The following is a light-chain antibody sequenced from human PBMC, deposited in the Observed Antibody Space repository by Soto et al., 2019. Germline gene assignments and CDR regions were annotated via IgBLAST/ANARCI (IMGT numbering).Light chain of an antibody. J-gene: IGKJ1*01. CDR3: QQYNNWPPWT. CDR2: GAS. V-gene: IGKV3-15*01. CDR1: QNIGNK. Sequence: IVMTQSPGTLSVSPGERATLSCRASQNIGNKVGWYQQKPGQAPRLLIYGASTRATGIPVRFSGSGSGTEFTLTITSLQSEDSAVYCCQQYNNWPPWTFGQGTKVDIK.